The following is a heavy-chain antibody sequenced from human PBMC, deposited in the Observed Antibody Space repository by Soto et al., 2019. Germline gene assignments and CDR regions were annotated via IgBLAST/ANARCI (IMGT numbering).Heavy chain of an antibody. V-gene: IGHV3-53*03. D-gene: IGHD3-10*01. J-gene: IGHJ3*01. Sequence: EVHLVETGGGLIQPGGSLRLSCAASGFNVRNNYMSWVRQPPGKGLEWVSVIYSGGDSFYGDSERGRFTISRDSSENILYLQMNGLRADDTAVYYCARGLTLVRGVGDDAFDVWGQGTMVIVSS. CDR2: IYSGGDS. CDR3: ARGLTLVRGVGDDAFDV. CDR1: GFNVRNNY.